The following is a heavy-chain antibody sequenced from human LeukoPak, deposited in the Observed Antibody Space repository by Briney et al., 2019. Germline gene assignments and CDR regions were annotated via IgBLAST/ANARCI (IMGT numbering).Heavy chain of an antibody. CDR2: ISGSGGST. J-gene: IGHJ4*02. D-gene: IGHD6-6*01. Sequence: GGSLRLSCAASGFTFSSYAMSWVRQAPGKGVEGVSAISGSGGSTYYADSVKGGLTISRDNSKNTLYLQMNSLRAEDAAVYYCAKDSARRKVTDFDYWGQGTLVTVSS. V-gene: IGHV3-23*01. CDR3: AKDSARRKVTDFDY. CDR1: GFTFSSYA.